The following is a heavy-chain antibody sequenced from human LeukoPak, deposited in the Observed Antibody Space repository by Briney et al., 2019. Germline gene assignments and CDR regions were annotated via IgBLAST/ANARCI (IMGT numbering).Heavy chain of an antibody. CDR1: GYSISSGYY. CDR2: IYHSGST. J-gene: IGHJ3*02. V-gene: IGHV4-38-2*02. Sequence: SETLSLTRTVSGYSISSGYYWGWIRQPPGKGLEWIGSIYHSGSTYYNPSLKSRVTISVDTSKNQFSLKLSSVTAADTAVYYCARGVYDSSGYYYGNYEERAFDIWGQGTMVTVSS. D-gene: IGHD3-22*01. CDR3: ARGVYDSSGYYYGNYEERAFDI.